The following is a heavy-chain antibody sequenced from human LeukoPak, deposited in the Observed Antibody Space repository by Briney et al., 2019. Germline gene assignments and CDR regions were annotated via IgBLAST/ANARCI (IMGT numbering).Heavy chain of an antibody. CDR2: INHSGST. D-gene: IGHD3-10*01. CDR3: ARQGGKVRGVTYYYYYYYMDV. Sequence: PSETLSLTCAVYGGSFSGYYWSWIRQPPGKGLEWIGEINHSGSTNYNPSLKGRVTISVDTSKNQFSLKLSSVTAADTAVYYCARQGGKVRGVTYYYYYYYMDVWGKGTTVTVSS. J-gene: IGHJ6*03. V-gene: IGHV4-34*01. CDR1: GGSFSGYY.